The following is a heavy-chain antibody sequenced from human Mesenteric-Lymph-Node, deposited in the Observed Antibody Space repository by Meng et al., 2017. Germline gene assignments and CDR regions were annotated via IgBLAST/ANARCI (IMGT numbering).Heavy chain of an antibody. CDR1: GGSFSGYY. V-gene: IGHV4-34*01. Sequence: SETLSLTCAVYGGSFSGYYWSWIRQPPGKGLEWIGEINHSGSTNYNPSLKSRVTISVDTSKNQFSLKLSSVTAADTAVYYCARSVAGKDSWGQGTLVTVSS. CDR3: ARSVAGKDS. J-gene: IGHJ4*02. CDR2: INHSGST. D-gene: IGHD6-19*01.